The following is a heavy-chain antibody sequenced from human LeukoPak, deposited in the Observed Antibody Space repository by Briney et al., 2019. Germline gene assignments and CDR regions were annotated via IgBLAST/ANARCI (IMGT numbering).Heavy chain of an antibody. V-gene: IGHV3-33*01. CDR1: GFTFSSYG. CDR2: IWYDGSNK. Sequence: GGSLRLSCAASGFTFSSYGMHWVRRAPGKGLEWVAVIWYDGSNKYYADSVKGRFTISRDNSKNTLYLQMNSLRAEDTAVYYCARDLAPYYYGSGSYRYYYGMDVWGQGTAVTVSS. J-gene: IGHJ6*02. CDR3: ARDLAPYYYGSGSYRYYYGMDV. D-gene: IGHD3-10*01.